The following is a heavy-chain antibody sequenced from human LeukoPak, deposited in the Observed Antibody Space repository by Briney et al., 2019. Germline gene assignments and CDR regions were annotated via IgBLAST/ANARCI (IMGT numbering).Heavy chain of an antibody. CDR1: GYTFTGYY. J-gene: IGHJ4*02. CDR3: ARGSDWSHLQY. CDR2: IIPIFGTA. D-gene: IGHD3-9*01. Sequence: SVKVSCKASGYTFTGYYMHWVRQAPGQGLEWMGGIIPIFGTANYAQKFQGRVTITADESTSTAYMELSSLRSEDTAVYYCARGSDWSHLQYWGQGTLVTVSS. V-gene: IGHV1-69*13.